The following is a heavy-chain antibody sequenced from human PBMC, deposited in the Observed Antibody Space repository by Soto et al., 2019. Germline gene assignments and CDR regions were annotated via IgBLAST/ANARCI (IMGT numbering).Heavy chain of an antibody. CDR1: VFTFSSYW. V-gene: IGHV3-74*01. J-gene: IGHJ4*02. Sequence: EVQLVESGGGLVQPGGSLRLSCAGSVFTFSSYWMHWVRQAPGKGLVWVSRINRDGTSTSYADSVKGRFTISRDNAKNTLYLQMNSLRAEDTAVYYCARVGQGRYYFDYWGQGTLVTVSS. CDR2: INRDGTST. CDR3: ARVGQGRYYFDY.